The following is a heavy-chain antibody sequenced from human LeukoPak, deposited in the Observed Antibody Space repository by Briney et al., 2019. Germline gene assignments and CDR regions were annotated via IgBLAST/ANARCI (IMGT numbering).Heavy chain of an antibody. CDR3: AKEESLYDILTGYYCWFDP. D-gene: IGHD3-9*01. Sequence: SETLSLTCTVSGGSISTYYWSWIRQPAGKGLEWIGRIYTSGTTNYNPSLKSRVTMSVDTSKNQFSLKVSSVTAADTAVYYCAKEESLYDILTGYYCWFDPWGQGTLVTVSS. CDR2: IYTSGTT. J-gene: IGHJ5*02. CDR1: GGSISTYY. V-gene: IGHV4-4*07.